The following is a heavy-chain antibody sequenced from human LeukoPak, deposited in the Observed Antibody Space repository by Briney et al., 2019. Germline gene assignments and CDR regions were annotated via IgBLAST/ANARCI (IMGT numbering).Heavy chain of an antibody. CDR1: GYTFTGYY. V-gene: IGHV1-2*02. CDR3: ARTGVWYYYMDV. D-gene: IGHD3-16*01. Sequence: ASVKVSCKASGYTFTGYYMHWVRQAPGQGLEWMGWINPNSGGTNYAQKFQGRVTMTRDTSISTAYMELNRLKSDDTAVYYCARTGVWYYYMDVWGKGTTVTVSS. CDR2: INPNSGGT. J-gene: IGHJ6*03.